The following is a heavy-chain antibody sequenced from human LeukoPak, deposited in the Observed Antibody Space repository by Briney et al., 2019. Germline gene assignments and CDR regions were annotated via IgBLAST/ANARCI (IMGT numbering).Heavy chain of an antibody. V-gene: IGHV3-30*03. D-gene: IGHD6-19*01. CDR3: AREAKGVAVAGSFDY. CDR2: ISEDGRNK. CDR1: GFTFSRYG. Sequence: GGSLRLSCEASGFTFSRYGMHWVRQAPGKGLEWVAVISEDGRNKYYSDSVKGRFTISRDNSKNTLYLQMNSLRAEDTAVYYCAREAKGVAVAGSFDYWGQGTLLTVSS. J-gene: IGHJ4*02.